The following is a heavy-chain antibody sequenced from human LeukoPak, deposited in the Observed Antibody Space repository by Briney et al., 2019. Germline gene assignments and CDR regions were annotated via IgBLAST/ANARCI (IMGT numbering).Heavy chain of an antibody. D-gene: IGHD2-2*01. CDR3: ARGLYDQLIDY. CDR1: GFTFSSYA. CDR2: ISSNGGST. J-gene: IGHJ4*02. V-gene: IGHV3-64*01. Sequence: PGGSLRLSCAASGFTFSSYAMHWVRQAPGKGLEYVSAISSNGGSTYYANSVNGRFTIVRDNYKNTLDLQMGSLRAEDMAVYYCARGLYDQLIDYWGQGTLVTVSS.